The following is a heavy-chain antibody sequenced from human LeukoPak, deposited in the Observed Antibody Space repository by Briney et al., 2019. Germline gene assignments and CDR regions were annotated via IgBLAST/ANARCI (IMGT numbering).Heavy chain of an antibody. V-gene: IGHV3-33*01. Sequence: GGSLRLSCAASGFTFSSYGMHWVRQAPGKGLEWVAVIWYDGSNKYYADSVKGRFTISRDNSKNTLYLQMNSLRAEDTAVYYCARDGVVAGLGYYYGMDVWGQGTTVTVSS. D-gene: IGHD6-19*01. J-gene: IGHJ6*02. CDR3: ARDGVVAGLGYYYGMDV. CDR1: GFTFSSYG. CDR2: IWYDGSNK.